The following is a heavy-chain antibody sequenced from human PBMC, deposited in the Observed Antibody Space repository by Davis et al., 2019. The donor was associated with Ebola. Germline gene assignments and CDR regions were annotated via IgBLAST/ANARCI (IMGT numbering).Heavy chain of an antibody. J-gene: IGHJ4*02. CDR3: VRDYNDGIGRFDY. D-gene: IGHD3-16*01. Sequence: GESLKISCAVSGITFSRYAMHWVRQAPGKGLVWVTDIAYDGRYESYAESVKGRFTISRDNSKSTLYLQMNSLRLEDTAVYYCVRDYNDGIGRFDYWGQGTLVTVSS. CDR2: IAYDGRYE. CDR1: GITFSRYA. V-gene: IGHV3-30*04.